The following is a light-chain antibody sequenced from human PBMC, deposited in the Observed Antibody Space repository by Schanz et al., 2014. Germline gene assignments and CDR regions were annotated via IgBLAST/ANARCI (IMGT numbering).Light chain of an antibody. CDR3: NSYAGNTNV. V-gene: IGLV2-8*01. J-gene: IGLJ1*01. Sequence: QSALTQPRSVSGSPGQSVTISCTGTSSDVGGYSYVSWYQQHPGKAPKLMIYEGSARASGLFNRFSGSRSGITASLTVSGLQAEDEADYYCNSYAGNTNVFGTGTKLTVL. CDR1: SSDVGGYSY. CDR2: EGS.